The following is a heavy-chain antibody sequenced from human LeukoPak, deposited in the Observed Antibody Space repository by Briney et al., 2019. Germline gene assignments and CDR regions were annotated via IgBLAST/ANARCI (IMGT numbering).Heavy chain of an antibody. CDR2: ISYSGST. J-gene: IGHJ4*02. CDR1: GGSISRSSYY. CDR3: VAAGNSYYFDY. Sequence: SETLSLTCSVSGGSISRSSYYWGWIRQPPGKGLEWIGSISYSGSTSYYPSLKSRVTISVDTSKSQFSLRLSSVTAADTAVYYCVAAGNSYYFDYWGQGTLVTVSS. V-gene: IGHV4-39*01. D-gene: IGHD6-13*01.